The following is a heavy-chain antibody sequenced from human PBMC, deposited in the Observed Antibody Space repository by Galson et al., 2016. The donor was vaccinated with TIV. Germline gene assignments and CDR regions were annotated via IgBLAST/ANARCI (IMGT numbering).Heavy chain of an antibody. CDR2: IIPIFGTA. CDR1: GATFNKYA. CDR3: AGGSGDTYYYYFCMDV. V-gene: IGHV1-69*13. D-gene: IGHD4-17*01. J-gene: IGHJ6*02. Sequence: SVKVSCKASGATFNKYAISWVRQAPGQGLEWMGGIIPIFGTANYAQKFQGRVTITADEFPSAAYMELNSLRSEDTAVYYCAGGSGDTYYYYFCMDVWGQGTLVTVSS.